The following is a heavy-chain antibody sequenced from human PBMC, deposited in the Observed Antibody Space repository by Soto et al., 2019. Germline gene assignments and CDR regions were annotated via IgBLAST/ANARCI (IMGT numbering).Heavy chain of an antibody. CDR1: GFTVSSNY. CDR3: ARAGASGWYGKHAFDI. Sequence: PGGSLRLSCAASGFTVSSNYMSWVRQAPGKGLEWVSVIYSGGSTYYADSVKGRFTISRHNSKNTLYLQMNSLRAEDTAVYYCARAGASGWYGKHAFDIWGQGTMVTVSS. D-gene: IGHD6-19*01. CDR2: IYSGGST. J-gene: IGHJ3*02. V-gene: IGHV3-53*04.